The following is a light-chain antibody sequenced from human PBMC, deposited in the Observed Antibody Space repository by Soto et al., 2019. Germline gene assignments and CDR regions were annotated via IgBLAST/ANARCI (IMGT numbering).Light chain of an antibody. CDR1: QSVTTK. CDR3: QQYHNWPIT. J-gene: IGKJ5*01. CDR2: NAS. V-gene: IGKV3-15*01. Sequence: EIVMTQSPAILSLSPGETATLSCRASQSVTTKLAWYQQRPGQTPRLLIYNASTRATAVPARFSGGGSVTEFSLTISSLQSDDFGVYYCQQYHNWPITFGQGTRLEI.